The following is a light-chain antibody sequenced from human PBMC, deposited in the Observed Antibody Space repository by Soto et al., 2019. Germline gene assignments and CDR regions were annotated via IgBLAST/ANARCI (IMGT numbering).Light chain of an antibody. V-gene: IGKV3-11*01. Sequence: EIVLTQSPATLSLSPGEGATLSCRASQSVSSSLAWYQQKPGQAPRLLIYDASNRATGIPARFSGSGSGTDFTLTISSLEPEDFAIYYCQQRGKWPLTFGGGTKAEIK. CDR1: QSVSSS. CDR3: QQRGKWPLT. J-gene: IGKJ4*01. CDR2: DAS.